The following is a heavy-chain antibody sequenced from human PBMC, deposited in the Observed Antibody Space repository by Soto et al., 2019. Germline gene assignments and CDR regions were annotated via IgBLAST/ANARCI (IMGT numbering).Heavy chain of an antibody. D-gene: IGHD6-19*01. V-gene: IGHV3-74*01. CDR2: INSDGSGT. Sequence: GGSLRLSCAASGFTFSRYWMHWVRQAPGKGLVWVSRINSDGSGTYYADSVKGRFTISRVNAKNTLYLQMNSLRAEDTAVYYCARDIYSGPDCWGQGTLVTVSS. CDR3: ARDIYSGPDC. J-gene: IGHJ4*02. CDR1: GFTFSRYW.